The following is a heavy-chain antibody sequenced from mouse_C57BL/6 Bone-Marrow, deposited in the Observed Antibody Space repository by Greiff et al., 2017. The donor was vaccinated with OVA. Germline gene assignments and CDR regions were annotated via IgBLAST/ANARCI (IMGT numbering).Heavy chain of an antibody. CDR2: IDPSDSYT. CDR1: GYTFTSYW. J-gene: IGHJ3*01. D-gene: IGHD1-1*01. CDR3: ARAHYYGSSPGFAY. V-gene: IGHV1-69*01. Sequence: QVQLKQPGAELVMPGASVKLSCKASGYTFTSYWMHWVKQRPGQGLEWIGEIDPSDSYTNYNQKFKGKSTLTVDKSSSTAYMQPSSLTSEDSAVYYCARAHYYGSSPGFAYWGQGTLVTVSA.